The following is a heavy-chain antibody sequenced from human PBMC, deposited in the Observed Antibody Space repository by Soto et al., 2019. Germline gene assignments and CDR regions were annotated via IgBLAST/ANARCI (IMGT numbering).Heavy chain of an antibody. CDR2: IYYSGST. CDR1: GGSISSGGYY. J-gene: IGHJ4*02. V-gene: IGHV4-31*03. CDR3: ARAIKRGLYSRSLDY. D-gene: IGHD4-4*01. Sequence: TLSLTCTVSGGSISSGGYYWSWIRQHPGKGLEWIGYIYYSGSTYYNPSLKSRVTISVDTSKNQFSLKLSSVTAADTAVYYCARAIKRGLYSRSLDYWGQGTLVTVSS.